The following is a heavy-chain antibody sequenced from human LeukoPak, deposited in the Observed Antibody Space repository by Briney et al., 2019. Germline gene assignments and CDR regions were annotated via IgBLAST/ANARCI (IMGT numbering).Heavy chain of an antibody. CDR1: GFTFSDSA. CDR2: IRSKPQSYAT. Sequence: AGSLKLSCAASGFTFSDSAIHWVRQASGKGLEWVGRIRSKPQSYATAYDESLKGRFTISRDDSKNTAYLQMSSLKIEDTAVYYCTRVGPSTVVDYWGQGTQGTVSS. D-gene: IGHD1-26*01. V-gene: IGHV3-73*01. J-gene: IGHJ4*02. CDR3: TRVGPSTVVDY.